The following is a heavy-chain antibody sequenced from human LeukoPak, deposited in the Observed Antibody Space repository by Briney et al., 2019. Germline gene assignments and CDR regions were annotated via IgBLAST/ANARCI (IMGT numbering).Heavy chain of an antibody. V-gene: IGHV3-21*01. CDR2: ISSSSSYI. D-gene: IGHD3-22*01. Sequence: GGSLRLSCAASGFTFSSYSMNWVRQAPGKGLEWVSSISSSSSYIYYADSVKGRFTISRDNAKNSLYLQMNSLRAEDTAVYYCASPDSSGYYYRFDYWGQGTLVTVSS. J-gene: IGHJ4*02. CDR3: ASPDSSGYYYRFDY. CDR1: GFTFSSYS.